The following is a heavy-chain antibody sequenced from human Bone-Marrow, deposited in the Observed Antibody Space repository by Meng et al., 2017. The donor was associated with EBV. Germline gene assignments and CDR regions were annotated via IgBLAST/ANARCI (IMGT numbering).Heavy chain of an antibody. Sequence: QVQLQESGPGQVKPSGXXXXXCXVSGDSISSFYYWGWLRQPPGRGLEWIGSVHYTGSTYYSPSLKSRVTVSVDTSKNQFSLRLTSVTAADTAVYYCARPFPSWQSPRLDPFGAWGQGTLVTVSS. D-gene: IGHD6-19*01. CDR3: ARPFPSWQSPRLDPFGA. CDR1: GDSISSFYY. J-gene: IGHJ5*02. CDR2: VHYTGST. V-gene: IGHV4-39*01.